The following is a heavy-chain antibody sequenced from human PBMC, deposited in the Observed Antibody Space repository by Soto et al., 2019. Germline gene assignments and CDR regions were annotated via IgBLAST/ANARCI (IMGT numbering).Heavy chain of an antibody. CDR1: GFTISGCS. CDR2: ITIRTGNI. CDR3: ARDQLYYNDISGRTLNAFDV. J-gene: IGHJ3*01. Sequence: GGSLRLSCAASGFTISGCSMNWVRQAPGKGLEWLAYITIRTGNIVYADSVRGRFTISADNAENSLYLQMNSLRAEDTAVYYCARDQLYYNDISGRTLNAFDVWGQGTMVTVSS. V-gene: IGHV3-48*01. D-gene: IGHD3-22*01.